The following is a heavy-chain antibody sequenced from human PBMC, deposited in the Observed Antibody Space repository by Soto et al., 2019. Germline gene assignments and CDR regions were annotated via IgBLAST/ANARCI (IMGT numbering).Heavy chain of an antibody. V-gene: IGHV4-31*03. J-gene: IGHJ5*02. CDR1: GGSISSGGYY. CDR3: ARDRLSCSSTSCYHNWFDP. D-gene: IGHD2-2*01. Sequence: PSETLSLTCTVSGGSISSGGYYWSWIRQHPGKGLEWIGYIYYSGSTYYTPSLKSRVTISVDTSENQFSLKLSSVTAADTAVYYCARDRLSCSSTSCYHNWFDPWGQGTLVTVSS. CDR2: IYYSGST.